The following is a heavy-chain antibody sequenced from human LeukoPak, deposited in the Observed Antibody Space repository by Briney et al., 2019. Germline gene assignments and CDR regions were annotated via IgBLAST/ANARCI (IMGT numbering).Heavy chain of an antibody. Sequence: GGSLRLSCAVSGSTVSSSFMSWVRQAPGKGLEWVSVTYSSGSTYPADSVKGRFTISRDNSKNTLYLQMNSLRAEDTAVYYCAREAIYSYGYDAWGQGTLVTVSS. V-gene: IGHV3-53*01. D-gene: IGHD5-18*01. CDR2: TYSSGST. CDR1: GSTVSSSF. J-gene: IGHJ5*02. CDR3: AREAIYSYGYDA.